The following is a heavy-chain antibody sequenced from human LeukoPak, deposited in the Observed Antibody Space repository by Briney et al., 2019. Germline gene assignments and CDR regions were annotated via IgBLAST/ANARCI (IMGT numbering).Heavy chain of an antibody. CDR1: GGSISTYY. CDR3: ARGGVPGGFYGSFDY. CDR2: IYYSGST. Sequence: SETLSLTCTVPGGSISTYYWSWMRAPPGRGLEWMGYIYYSGSTNHNPSLQRRVTISVDTSKNQFSLKLKSVTAADTAVYYCARGGVPGGFYGSFDYWGQGTLVSVSS. V-gene: IGHV4-59*01. J-gene: IGHJ4*02. D-gene: IGHD3-3*01.